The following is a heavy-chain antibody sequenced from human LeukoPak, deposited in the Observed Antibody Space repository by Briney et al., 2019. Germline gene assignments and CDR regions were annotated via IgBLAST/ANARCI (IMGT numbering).Heavy chain of an antibody. CDR2: IIPIFGTA. J-gene: IGHJ4*02. V-gene: IGHV1-69*05. CDR3: AGTTYGMWLFDY. CDR1: GGTFSSYA. Sequence: SVKVSCKASGGTFSSYAISWVRQAPGQGLEWMGGIIPIFGTANYAQKFQGRVTITTDESTSTAYMELSSLRSEDTAVYYCAGTTYGMWLFDYWGQGTLVTVSS. D-gene: IGHD3-22*01.